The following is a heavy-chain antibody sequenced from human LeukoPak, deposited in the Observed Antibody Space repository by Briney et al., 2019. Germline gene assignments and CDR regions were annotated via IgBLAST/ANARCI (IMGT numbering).Heavy chain of an antibody. Sequence: SETLSLTCTVSGGSISSGDYYWSWIRQPPGKGLEWIGYIYYSGSTYYNPSLKSRVTISVDTSKNQFSLKLSSVTAADTAVYYCARGRKFYGSGRYYNWFDTWGQGTLVTVSS. D-gene: IGHD3-10*01. CDR2: IYYSGST. V-gene: IGHV4-30-4*01. CDR3: ARGRKFYGSGRYYNWFDT. CDR1: GGSISSGDYY. J-gene: IGHJ5*02.